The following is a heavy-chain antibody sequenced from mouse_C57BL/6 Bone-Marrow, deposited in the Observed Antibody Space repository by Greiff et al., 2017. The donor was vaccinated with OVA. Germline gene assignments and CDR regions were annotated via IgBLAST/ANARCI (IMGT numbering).Heavy chain of an antibody. CDR3: ARRDLWYVDV. CDR1: GYTFTSYW. Sequence: QVQLQQPGAELVKPGASVKLSCKASGYTFTSYWMQWVKQRPGQGLEWIGEIDPSDSYTNYNQKFKGKATLTVDTSSSTAYMQLSSLTSEDSAVYYCARRDLWYVDVWGTGTTVTVAS. J-gene: IGHJ1*03. V-gene: IGHV1-50*01. D-gene: IGHD3-3*01. CDR2: IDPSDSYT.